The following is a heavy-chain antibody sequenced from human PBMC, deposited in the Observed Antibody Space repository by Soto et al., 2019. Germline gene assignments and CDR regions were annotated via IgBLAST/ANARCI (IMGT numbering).Heavy chain of an antibody. J-gene: IGHJ4*02. V-gene: IGHV3-30*18. CDR1: GFTFSNYG. Sequence: GGSLRLSCAASGFTFSNYGMHWVRQAPGKGLEWVAVISYDGSNKYYADSVKGRFTISRDNSKNTLYLQMNSLRAEDTAVYYCAKSWNLSWTVDYWGQGTLVTVSS. D-gene: IGHD1-7*01. CDR2: ISYDGSNK. CDR3: AKSWNLSWTVDY.